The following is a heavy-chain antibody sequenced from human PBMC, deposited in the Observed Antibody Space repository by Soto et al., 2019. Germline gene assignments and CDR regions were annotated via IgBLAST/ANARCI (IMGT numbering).Heavy chain of an antibody. D-gene: IGHD3-10*01. V-gene: IGHV4-34*01. CDR1: GGSFSGNY. J-gene: IGHJ6*02. CDR3: ARGRGVPMVRGVTKSYYYYGMDV. CDR2: MNPSGST. Sequence: QVQLQQWGAGLLKPSETLSLTCAVYGGSFSGNYWSWIRQPPGKGLEWIGEMNPSGSTSHNPSLKRRVTISVDTSKNQFSLRLSSVTAADTAVYYCARGRGVPMVRGVTKSYYYYGMDVWGQGTTVTVSS.